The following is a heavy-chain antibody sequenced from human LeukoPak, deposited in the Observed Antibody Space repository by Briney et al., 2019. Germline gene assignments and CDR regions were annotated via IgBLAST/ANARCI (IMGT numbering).Heavy chain of an antibody. V-gene: IGHV4-4*09. D-gene: IGHD4-17*01. Sequence: SETLSLTCTVSGGSISSYYWSWIRQPPGKGLEWIGYIYTSGSTNYNPSLKSRVTISVDPSKNQFSLKLSSVTAADTAVYYCARLSSVTTVHDNWFDPWGQGTLVTVSS. CDR3: ARLSSVTTVHDNWFDP. CDR1: GGSISSYY. J-gene: IGHJ5*02. CDR2: IYTSGST.